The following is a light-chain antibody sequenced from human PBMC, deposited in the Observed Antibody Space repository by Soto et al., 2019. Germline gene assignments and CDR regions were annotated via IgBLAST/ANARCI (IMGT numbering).Light chain of an antibody. J-gene: IGLJ1*01. CDR1: RSDIGASNS. Sequence: QSVLTQPASVSGSPGQSITISCAGTRSDIGASNSVSWYQHLPGRSPTLIIYEATNRPSGVSERFSGSKAGDTASLTISGLQDDDESEYFCISYKTDDTFVFGGGTKLTVL. CDR3: ISYKTDDTFV. V-gene: IGLV2-14*01. CDR2: EAT.